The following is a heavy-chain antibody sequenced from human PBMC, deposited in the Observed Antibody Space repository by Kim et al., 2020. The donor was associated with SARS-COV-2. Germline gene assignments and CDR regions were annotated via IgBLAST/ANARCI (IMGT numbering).Heavy chain of an antibody. J-gene: IGHJ5*01. Sequence: GGSLRLSCAASGFTFEHYYMSWVRQAPGKGLEWVANIMQDGSDKFYVDSVKGRFTISRDNAKSSLYLQLNSLRVEDTAIYYCARVRTGTTPWFDSWGLGTLVTVPS. CDR1: GFTFEHYY. V-gene: IGHV3-7*01. CDR3: ARVRTGTTPWFDS. CDR2: IMQDGSDK. D-gene: IGHD1-1*01.